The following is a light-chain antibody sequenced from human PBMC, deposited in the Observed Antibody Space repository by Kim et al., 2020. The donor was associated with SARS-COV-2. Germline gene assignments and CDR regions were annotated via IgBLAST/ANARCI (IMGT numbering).Light chain of an antibody. J-gene: IGKJ1*01. CDR3: QQYNTYPRT. V-gene: IGKV1-5*03. CDR1: QTISSW. Sequence: DIQMTQSPSTLSASVGDRVTITCRASQTISSWLAWYQQKPGKAPKLLFYKASSLESGVPSRFSGSGSGTEFTLTISSLQPDDFAAYYCQQYNTYPRTFGQGTKVDIK. CDR2: KAS.